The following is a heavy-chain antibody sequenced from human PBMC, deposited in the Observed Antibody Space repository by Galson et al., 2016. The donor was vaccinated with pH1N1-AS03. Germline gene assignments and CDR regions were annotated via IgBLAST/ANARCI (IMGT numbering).Heavy chain of an antibody. D-gene: IGHD6-19*01. V-gene: IGHV4-38-2*02. J-gene: IGHJ5*02. CDR2: IYPSGST. Sequence: SETLSLTCTVSGGSIGSEDFHWGWIRQPPGKGLEWIGLIYPSGSTYSSPSFQRRVSISVDTSKDTFSLRLFSVTAADTATYFCARSPRTIAVARTFPSRFDPWGQGMLVTVPS. CDR3: ARSPRTIAVARTFPSRFDP. CDR1: GGSIGSEDFH.